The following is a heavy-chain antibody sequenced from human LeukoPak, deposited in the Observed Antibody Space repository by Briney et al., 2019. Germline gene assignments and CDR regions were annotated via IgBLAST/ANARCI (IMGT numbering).Heavy chain of an antibody. CDR3: GLNMVEGQIFDF. J-gene: IGHJ4*02. V-gene: IGHV3-7*01. CDR2: IKGVESGT. D-gene: IGHD2-15*01. CDR1: GFTFSNYW. Sequence: PGGSLRLSCAASGFTFSNYWMSWVRQAPGKGLEWVADIKGVESGTHYADSVKGRFTISRDNARNTMYLQMNSLRAEDTAGYYSGLNMVEGQIFDFWGQGALVTVSS.